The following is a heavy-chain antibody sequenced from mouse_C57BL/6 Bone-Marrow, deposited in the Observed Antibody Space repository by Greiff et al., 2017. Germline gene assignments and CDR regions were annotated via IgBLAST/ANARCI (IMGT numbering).Heavy chain of an antibody. Sequence: EVQRVESGGGLVKPGGSLKLSCAASGFTFSSYAMSWVRQTPEKRLEWVATISDGGSYTYYPDNVKGRFTISRDNAKNNLYLQMSHLKSEDTAMYYCARDERFPYFDYWGQGTTLTVSS. CDR2: ISDGGSYT. V-gene: IGHV5-4*01. CDR3: ARDERFPYFDY. CDR1: GFTFSSYA. J-gene: IGHJ2*01.